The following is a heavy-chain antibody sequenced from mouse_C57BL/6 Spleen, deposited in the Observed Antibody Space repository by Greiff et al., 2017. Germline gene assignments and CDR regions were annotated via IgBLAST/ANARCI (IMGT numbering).Heavy chain of an antibody. J-gene: IGHJ3*01. CDR3: ARLYDGLVFAY. D-gene: IGHD2-3*01. CDR2: IHPNSGST. Sequence: QVQLQQPGAELVKPGASVKLSCKASGYTFTSYWMHWVKQRPGQGLEWIGMIHPNSGSTNYNEKFKSKATLTVDKSSSTAYMQLSSLTSEDSAVYYFARLYDGLVFAYWGQGTLVTVSA. V-gene: IGHV1-64*01. CDR1: GYTFTSYW.